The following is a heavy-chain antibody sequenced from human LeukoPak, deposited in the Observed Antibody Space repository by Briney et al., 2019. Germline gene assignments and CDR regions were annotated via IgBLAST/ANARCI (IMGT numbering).Heavy chain of an antibody. CDR3: ARGTYCGGDCYSDYFDY. Sequence: GGSLRLSCAASGFTVSSNYMSWVRQAPGKGLEWVSYISSSSSTIYYADSVKGRFTISRDNAKNSLYLQMNSLRAEDTAVYYCARGTYCGGDCYSDYFDYWGQGTLVTVSS. CDR2: ISSSSSTI. V-gene: IGHV3-48*01. D-gene: IGHD2-21*01. CDR1: GFTVSSNY. J-gene: IGHJ4*02.